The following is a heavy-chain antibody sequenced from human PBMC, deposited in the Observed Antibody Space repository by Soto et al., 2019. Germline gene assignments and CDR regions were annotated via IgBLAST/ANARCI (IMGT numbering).Heavy chain of an antibody. CDR1: GFTFSSYG. Sequence: QVQLVESGGGVVQPGRSLRLSCAASGFTFSSYGMHWVRQAPGKGLEWVAVISYDGSNKYYADSVKGRFTISRDNTKNTLYLQRNSVRAEDTAVYYCAKDARSGWYPSRPGYWGQGTLVTVSS. D-gene: IGHD6-19*01. J-gene: IGHJ4*02. V-gene: IGHV3-30*18. CDR2: ISYDGSNK. CDR3: AKDARSGWYPSRPGY.